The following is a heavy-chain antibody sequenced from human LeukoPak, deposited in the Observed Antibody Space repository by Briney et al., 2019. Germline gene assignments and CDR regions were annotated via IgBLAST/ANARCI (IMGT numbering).Heavy chain of an antibody. CDR3: ARGVPEYYDFWSGYFYYFDY. CDR2: IYYSGST. D-gene: IGHD3-3*01. J-gene: IGHJ4*02. Sequence: NRSETLSLTWIVAIGSISSFYWSWVRQPPGKGLEWIGYIYYSGSTNYNPSLKSRVTISVDTSKNQFSLKLTSVTAADTAVYYCARGVPEYYDFWSGYFYYFDYWGQGTLVNVSS. V-gene: IGHV4-59*01. CDR1: IGSISSFY.